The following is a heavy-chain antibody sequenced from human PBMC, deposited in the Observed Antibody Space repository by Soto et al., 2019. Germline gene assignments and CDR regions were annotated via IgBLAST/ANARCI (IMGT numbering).Heavy chain of an antibody. CDR3: ARGKGLHYYGMDV. CDR2: IWYDGSNK. J-gene: IGHJ6*02. Sequence: GGSLRLSCAASGFTFSSYGMHWVRQAPGKGLEWVAVIWYDGSNKYYADSVKGRFTISRDNSKNTLYLQMNSLRAEDTAVYYCARGKGLHYYGMDVWGQGTTVTVSS. V-gene: IGHV3-33*01. CDR1: GFTFSSYG.